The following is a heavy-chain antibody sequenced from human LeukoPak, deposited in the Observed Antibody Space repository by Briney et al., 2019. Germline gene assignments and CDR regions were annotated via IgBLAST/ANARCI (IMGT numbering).Heavy chain of an antibody. Sequence: PSETLSLTCTVSGGTIRSDDYYWRWIRQPPGKGLEWIVYIFYTGNTHYNTSLQSRVTFSVDTSKNQFSLKLSSVTAADTAVYFCATVVVVAATNYYYYATDVWGQGTTVTVSS. CDR1: GGTIRSDDYY. CDR3: ATVVVVAATNYYYYATDV. D-gene: IGHD2-15*01. V-gene: IGHV4-30-4*01. J-gene: IGHJ6*02. CDR2: IFYTGNT.